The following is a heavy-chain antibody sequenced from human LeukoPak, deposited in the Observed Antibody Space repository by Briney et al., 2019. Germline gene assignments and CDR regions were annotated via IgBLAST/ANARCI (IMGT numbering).Heavy chain of an antibody. CDR1: GFTVSSNY. Sequence: GGSLRLSCAASGFTVSSNYMSWVRQAPGKGLEWVSVIYSGGSTYYADSVKGRFTISRDNSKNTLYLQMNSLRAEDTAVYYCASGCVAYSGNHSSGASYGMDVWGQGTTVTVSS. CDR3: ASGCVAYSGNHSSGASYGMDV. J-gene: IGHJ6*02. CDR2: IYSGGST. D-gene: IGHD1-14*01. V-gene: IGHV3-53*01.